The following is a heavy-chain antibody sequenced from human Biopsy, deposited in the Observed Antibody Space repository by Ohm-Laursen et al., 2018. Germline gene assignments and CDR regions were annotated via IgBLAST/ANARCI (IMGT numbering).Heavy chain of an antibody. V-gene: IGHV3-53*01. CDR3: AGSSPGANGYFQH. J-gene: IGHJ1*01. Sequence: SLRLSCSASGITVNDHYMGWVRQPPGKGLEWLPLLYSAGNTYYADSVKGRFTISRDKSKNTLYLQLNSLGAEDTAIYYCAGSSPGANGYFQHWGQGTLVTVSS. D-gene: IGHD4/OR15-4a*01. CDR1: GITVNDHY. CDR2: LYSAGNT.